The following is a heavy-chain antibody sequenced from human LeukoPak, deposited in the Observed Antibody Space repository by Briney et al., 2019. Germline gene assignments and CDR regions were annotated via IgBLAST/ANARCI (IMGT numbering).Heavy chain of an antibody. CDR3: ANRGYVTYYFDC. CDR1: GFTFSSYA. V-gene: IGHV3-23*01. D-gene: IGHD1-1*01. CDR2: ISGSGGTT. J-gene: IGHJ4*02. Sequence: GGSLRLSCAASGFTFSSYAMTWVRQAPGKGLEWVSVISGSGGTTYYADSVKGRFTISRDNSKNTLYLQMNSLRAEDAAVYYCANRGYVTYYFDCWGQGTLVTVSS.